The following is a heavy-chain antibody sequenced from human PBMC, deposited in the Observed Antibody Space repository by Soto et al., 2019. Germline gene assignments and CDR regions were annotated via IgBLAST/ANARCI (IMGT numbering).Heavy chain of an antibody. J-gene: IGHJ3*02. CDR3: ARVTVGDYVAGGAFDI. Sequence: PGESLKISCKGSGYSFTSYWIGWVRQMPGKGLEWMGIIYPGDSDTRYSPSFQGQVTITADKSTSTAYMELSSLRSEDTAVYYCARVTVGDYVAGGAFDIWGQGTMVTVSS. V-gene: IGHV5-51*01. D-gene: IGHD4-17*01. CDR2: IYPGDSDT. CDR1: GYSFTSYW.